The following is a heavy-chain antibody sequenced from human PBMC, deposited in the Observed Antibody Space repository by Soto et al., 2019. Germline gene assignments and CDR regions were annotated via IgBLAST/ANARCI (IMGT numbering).Heavy chain of an antibody. CDR2: ISPSSSTI. D-gene: IGHD5-18*01. J-gene: IGHJ4*02. Sequence: PEESLRLSCAASEFTFIIHGMIWVLQVPGKGLEWISYISPSSSTIFYSDSVKGRFTISRDNVKNSLYLPMSSLRDETPAVYFCVRARGPTVDTNYLDYWGKGTLSTVAS. CDR3: VRARGPTVDTNYLDY. V-gene: IGHV3-48*02. CDR1: EFTFIIHG.